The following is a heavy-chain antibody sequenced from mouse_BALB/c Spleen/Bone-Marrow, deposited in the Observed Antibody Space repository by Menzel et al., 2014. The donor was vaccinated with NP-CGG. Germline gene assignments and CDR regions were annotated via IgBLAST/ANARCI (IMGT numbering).Heavy chain of an antibody. CDR1: GFNIKDTY. CDR2: IDPANGNT. D-gene: IGHD2-10*01. CDR3: ASSAYS. J-gene: IGHJ3*01. Sequence: VQLKHSGAELVKPGASVKLSCTASGFNIKDTYMHWAKQRPEQGLEWIGRIDPANGNTKYDPKFQGKATITADTSSNTAYLQLSSLTSEDTAVYYCASSAYSWGQGTLVTVSA. V-gene: IGHV14-3*02.